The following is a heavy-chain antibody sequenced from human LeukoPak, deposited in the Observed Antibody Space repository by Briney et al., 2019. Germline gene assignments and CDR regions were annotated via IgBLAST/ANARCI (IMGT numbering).Heavy chain of an antibody. CDR3: ARDRVVVVAGYWYFDL. D-gene: IGHD2-15*01. V-gene: IGHV3-7*01. J-gene: IGHJ2*01. CDR1: GFTFSSYW. CDR2: IKQDGSEK. Sequence: GGSLRLSCAASGFTFSSYWMSWVRQAPGKGLEWVANIKQDGSEKYYVDSEKGRFTISRDNAKNSLYLQMNSLRAEDTAVYYCARDRVVVVAGYWYFDLWGRGTLVTVSS.